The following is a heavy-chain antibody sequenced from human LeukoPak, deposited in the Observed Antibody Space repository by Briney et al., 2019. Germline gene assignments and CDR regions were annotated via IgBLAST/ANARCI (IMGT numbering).Heavy chain of an antibody. CDR3: ARVLREWLLFGWFDP. V-gene: IGHV3-11*01. CDR2: ISSSGSTI. Sequence: GGSLRLSCAASGFTFSDYYMSWIRQAPGKGLDWISYISSSGSTIYYADSVKGRFTISRGNAKNSLYLQMNSLRAEDTAVYYCARVLREWLLFGWFDPWGQGTLVTVSS. J-gene: IGHJ5*02. CDR1: GFTFSDYY. D-gene: IGHD3-3*01.